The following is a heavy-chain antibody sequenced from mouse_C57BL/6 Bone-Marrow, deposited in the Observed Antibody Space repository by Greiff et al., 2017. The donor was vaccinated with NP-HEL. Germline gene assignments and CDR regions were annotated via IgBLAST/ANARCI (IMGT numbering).Heavy chain of an antibody. CDR2: INSDGGST. CDR1: EYEFPSHD. D-gene: IGHD1-1*01. V-gene: IGHV5-2*01. CDR3: ARHYYGSRGWYFDV. J-gene: IGHJ1*03. Sequence: EVQVVESGGGLVQPGESLKLSCESNEYEFPSHDMSWVRKTPEKRLELVAAINSDGGSTYYPDTMERRFIISRDNTKKTLYLQMSSLRSEDTAWYYGARHYYGSRGWYFDVWGTGTTVTVSS.